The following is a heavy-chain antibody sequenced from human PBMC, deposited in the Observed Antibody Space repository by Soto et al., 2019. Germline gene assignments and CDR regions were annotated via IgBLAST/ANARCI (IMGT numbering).Heavy chain of an antibody. J-gene: IGHJ4*02. D-gene: IGHD6-13*01. CDR2: ISTDGSKK. CDR1: GFTFSSYA. Sequence: QVKLVESGGGVVQHGRSLRLSCTASGFTFSSYAMLWVRQAPGKGLEWVAVISTDGSKKYNADSVKGRFTISRDNSKNTLYLQMNSPRTDDTAVYYCAREDSTWGYWGQGTLVTVSS. CDR3: AREDSTWGY. V-gene: IGHV3-30-3*01.